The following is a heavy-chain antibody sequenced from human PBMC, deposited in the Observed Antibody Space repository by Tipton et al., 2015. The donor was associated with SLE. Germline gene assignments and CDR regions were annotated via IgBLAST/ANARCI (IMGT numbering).Heavy chain of an antibody. D-gene: IGHD2-2*02. CDR2: IKQDGSEK. V-gene: IGHV3-7*01. CDR1: GFTFSSYW. CDR3: AGNDCSSTSCYTSSAFDI. Sequence: SLRLSCAASGFTFSSYWMSWVRQAPGKGLEWVANIKQDGSEKYYVDSVKGRFTISRDNAKNSLYLQMNSLRAEDTAVYYCAGNDCSSTSCYTSSAFDIWGQGTMVTVSS. J-gene: IGHJ3*02.